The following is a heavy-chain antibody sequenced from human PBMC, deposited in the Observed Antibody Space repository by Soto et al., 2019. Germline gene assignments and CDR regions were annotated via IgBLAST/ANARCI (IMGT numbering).Heavy chain of an antibody. CDR1: GYTFTSYA. V-gene: IGHV1-3*01. J-gene: IGHJ6*03. D-gene: IGHD3-3*01. Sequence: ASVKVSCKASGYTFTSYAMHWVRQAPGQRLEWMGWINAGNGNTKYSQKFQGRVTITRDTSASTAYMELSSLRSEDTAVYYCARDPYYDFWSGYYNGETRYYYYYMDVWGKGTTVTVSS. CDR2: INAGNGNT. CDR3: ARDPYYDFWSGYYNGETRYYYYYMDV.